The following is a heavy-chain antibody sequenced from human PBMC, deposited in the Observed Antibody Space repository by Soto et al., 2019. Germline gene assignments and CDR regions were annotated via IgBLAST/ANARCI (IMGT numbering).Heavy chain of an antibody. D-gene: IGHD6-13*01. J-gene: IGHJ6*02. CDR2: IIPIFGTA. Sequence: QVQLVQSGAEVKKPGSSVKVSCKASGGTFSSYAISWVRQAPGQVLEWMGWIIPIFGTANYAQKFQGRVTITADESTSTAYMALSSMRSEDTAVYYCASSISSSWYKYYGMDVSGQGTTVTVSS. CDR3: ASSISSSWYKYYGMDV. CDR1: GGTFSSYA. V-gene: IGHV1-69*01.